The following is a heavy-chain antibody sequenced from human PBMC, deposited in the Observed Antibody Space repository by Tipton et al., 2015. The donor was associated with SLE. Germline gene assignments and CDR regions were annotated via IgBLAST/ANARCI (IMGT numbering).Heavy chain of an antibody. Sequence: GSLRLSCAASGFTFSDYTMNWVRQAPGKGLEWVSYISSGSTYKNYADSVKGRFIISRDNAKNSLYVQMESLRAEDTAVYYCARGPPVSGWNYFDSWGQGTLVTVSS. CDR1: GFTFSDYT. D-gene: IGHD6-19*01. J-gene: IGHJ4*02. V-gene: IGHV3-21*03. CDR3: ARGPPVSGWNYFDS. CDR2: ISSGSTYK.